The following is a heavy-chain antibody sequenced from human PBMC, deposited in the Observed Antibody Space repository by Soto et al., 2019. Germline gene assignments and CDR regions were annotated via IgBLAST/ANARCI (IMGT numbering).Heavy chain of an antibody. D-gene: IGHD2-2*01. Sequence: QVQLVQSGAEVKKPGSSVKVSCKASGGTFSSYAISWVRQAPGQGLELMGGIIPISGTAKYEQQFKGRVTINADESTSTAYMELSSLRSEETAVYYCARSQGSSTSLEIYYYYYYGMDVWGQGTTVTVSS. CDR3: ARSQGSSTSLEIYYYYYYGMDV. CDR1: GGTFSSYA. CDR2: IIPISGTA. J-gene: IGHJ6*02. V-gene: IGHV1-69*01.